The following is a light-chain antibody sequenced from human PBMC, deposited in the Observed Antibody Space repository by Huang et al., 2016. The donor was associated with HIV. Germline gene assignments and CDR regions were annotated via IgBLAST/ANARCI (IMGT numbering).Light chain of an antibody. CDR3: QQSLISPPA. CDR2: CSS. Sequence: DVQMTQSPSSLSASVGDRVTMTCRTSQNINSYLNWYHQKPGKAPKVLIYCSSNLQGGGPSRFSGSGSGTDFSLTITSLQPEDFGTYYCQQSLISPPAFGPGTRVDFK. V-gene: IGKV1-39*01. J-gene: IGKJ3*01. CDR1: QNINSY.